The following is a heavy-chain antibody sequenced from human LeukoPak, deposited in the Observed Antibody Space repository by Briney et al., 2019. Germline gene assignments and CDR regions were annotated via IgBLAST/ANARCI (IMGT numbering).Heavy chain of an antibody. J-gene: IGHJ6*03. CDR2: IYTSGST. Sequence: PSETLSLTCTVSGGSISSGSYYWSWIRQPAGKGLEWIGRIYTSGSTNYNPSLKSRVTISVDTPKNQFSLKLSSVTAADTAVYYCARQGVYGSSWYYYYMDVWGKGTTVTVSS. CDR3: ARQGVYGSSWYYYYMDV. D-gene: IGHD6-13*01. CDR1: GGSISSGSYY. V-gene: IGHV4-61*02.